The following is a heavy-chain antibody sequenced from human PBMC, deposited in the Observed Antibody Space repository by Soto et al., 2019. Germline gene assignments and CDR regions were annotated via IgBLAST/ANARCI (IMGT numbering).Heavy chain of an antibody. V-gene: IGHV4-59*01. CDR1: GGSISSYY. CDR3: ARAGKWLYYFDY. Sequence: PSETLSLTCTVSGGSISSYYWSWIRQPPGKGLEWIGYIYYSGSTNYNPSLKSRVTISVDTSKNQFSLKLSSVTAADTAVYYCARAGKWLYYFDYWGQGTLVTVSS. CDR2: IYYSGST. J-gene: IGHJ4*02. D-gene: IGHD3-22*01.